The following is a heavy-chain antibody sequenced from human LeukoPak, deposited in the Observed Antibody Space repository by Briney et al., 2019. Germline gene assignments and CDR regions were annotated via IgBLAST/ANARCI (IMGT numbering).Heavy chain of an antibody. D-gene: IGHD5-18*01. CDR3: ARGSAMVLRRGRRPYYFDY. J-gene: IGHJ4*02. CDR2: ISSSDTYI. V-gene: IGHV3-21*01. CDR1: GFTFNTYS. Sequence: PGGSLRLSCAASGFTFNTYSMNWVRQAPGKGLEWVSSISSSDTYIHYADSVKGRFTISRDNAKNSLYLQMNSLRAEDTAVYYCARGSAMVLRRGRRPYYFDYWGQGTLVTVSS.